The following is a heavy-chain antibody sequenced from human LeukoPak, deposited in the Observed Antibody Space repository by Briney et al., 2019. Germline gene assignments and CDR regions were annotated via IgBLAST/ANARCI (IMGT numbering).Heavy chain of an antibody. D-gene: IGHD6-13*01. CDR1: GGSISSGGYY. Sequence: LSLTCTVSGGSISSGGYYWSWIRQAPGKGLEWVSYISSSGYTMYYADSVKGRFTISRDNTKNSVYLQMNSLRAEDTAVYYCARVGPAAAGRGYWYFDLWGRGALVTVSS. CDR3: ARVGPAAAGRGYWYFDL. CDR2: ISSSGYTM. V-gene: IGHV3-11*01. J-gene: IGHJ2*01.